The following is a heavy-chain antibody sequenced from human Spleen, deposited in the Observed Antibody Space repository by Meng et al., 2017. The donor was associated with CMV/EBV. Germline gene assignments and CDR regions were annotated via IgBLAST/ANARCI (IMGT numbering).Heavy chain of an antibody. CDR1: GGSISGYY. Sequence: SETLSLTCTVSGGSISGYYWSWIRQPPGKGLEWIGEINHSGSTNYNPSLKSRVTISVDTSKNQFSLKLSSVTAADTAVYYCARRGSSSYGYWGQGTLVTVSS. J-gene: IGHJ4*02. D-gene: IGHD6-6*01. V-gene: IGHV4-34*01. CDR2: INHSGST. CDR3: ARRGSSSYGY.